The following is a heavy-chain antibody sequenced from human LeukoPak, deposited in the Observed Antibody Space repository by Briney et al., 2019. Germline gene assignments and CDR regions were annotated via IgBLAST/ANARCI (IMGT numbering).Heavy chain of an antibody. V-gene: IGHV4-4*02. CDR3: ARGQWLDGGDYFFDY. CDR1: GGSISTNSW. CDR2: IYHSGST. D-gene: IGHD6-19*01. Sequence: SETLSLTCAVSGGSISTNSWWSWVRQPPGKGLEWIGEIYHSGSTNYNPSLESRVTISIDKSKSQFSLKLTSVTAADTAVYYCARGQWLDGGDYFFDYWGQGTLVTVSS. J-gene: IGHJ4*02.